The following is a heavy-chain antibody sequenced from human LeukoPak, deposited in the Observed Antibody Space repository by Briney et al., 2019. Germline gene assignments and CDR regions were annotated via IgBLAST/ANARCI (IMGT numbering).Heavy chain of an antibody. V-gene: IGHV1-69*01. J-gene: IGHJ6*02. D-gene: IGHD2-2*02. CDR1: GCTFSSYA. Sequence: SVKVSCKASGCTFSSYAISWVRQAPGQGLEWMGGIIPIFGTANYAQKFQGRVTITADESTSTAYMELSSLRAEDTAVYYCARVVVTAAIDYGMDVWGQGTTVTVS. CDR3: ARVVVTAAIDYGMDV. CDR2: IIPIFGTA.